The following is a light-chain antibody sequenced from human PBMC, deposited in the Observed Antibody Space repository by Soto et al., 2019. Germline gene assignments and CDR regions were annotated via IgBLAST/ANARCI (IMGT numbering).Light chain of an antibody. Sequence: QSALTQPASVSGAPGQRVTISCTGGSSNIGAGYDVHWYRQLPGTAPELLIYDNSNRPSGVPARFSGSKSGTSASLAITGLQADDEADYYCQSYDTSLSGGVVFGGGTKLTVL. V-gene: IGLV1-40*01. CDR3: QSYDTSLSGGVV. J-gene: IGLJ2*01. CDR2: DNS. CDR1: SSNIGAGYD.